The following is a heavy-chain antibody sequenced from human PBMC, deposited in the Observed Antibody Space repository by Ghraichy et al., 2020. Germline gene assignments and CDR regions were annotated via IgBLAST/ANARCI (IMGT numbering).Heavy chain of an antibody. D-gene: IGHD6-6*01. CDR1: GDSISSSSYY. CDR3: ARSIEDRLSGLGY. Sequence: SETLSLTCTVSGDSISSSSYYWGWIRQPPGKGPEWIASIYYSGRTSYNPSLKSRVTMSVDTSKNQFSLKLRSVTAADTAVYYCARSIEDRLSGLGYWGQGTAVTVSS. J-gene: IGHJ4*02. V-gene: IGHV4-39*07. CDR2: IYYSGRT.